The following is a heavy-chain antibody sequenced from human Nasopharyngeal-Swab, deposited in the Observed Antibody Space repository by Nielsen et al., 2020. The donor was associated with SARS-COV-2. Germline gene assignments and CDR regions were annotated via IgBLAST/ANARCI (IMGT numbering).Heavy chain of an antibody. D-gene: IGHD3-22*01. CDR2: IYYSGST. CDR1: GGSISSYY. CDR3: ARNYYDSSGYYTYWYFDL. V-gene: IGHV4-59*12. Sequence: SETLSLTCTVSGGSISSYYWSWIRQPPGKGLEWIGYIYYSGSTNYNPSLKSRVTMSVDTSKNQFSLKLSSVTAADTAVYYCARNYYDSSGYYTYWYFDLWGRGTLVTVSS. J-gene: IGHJ2*01.